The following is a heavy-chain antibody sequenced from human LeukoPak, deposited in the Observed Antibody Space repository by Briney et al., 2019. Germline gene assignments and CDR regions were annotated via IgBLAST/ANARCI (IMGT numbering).Heavy chain of an antibody. Sequence: SETLSLTCTVSGASISSGGYYWSWIRQPPGKGLEWIGYIYHTGITYSHPSLKSRVTISIDRSKKQFSLNLRSVTAADTAVYFCARDEGSAYPFDYWGQGTLVTVSS. CDR3: ARDEGSAYPFDY. J-gene: IGHJ4*02. V-gene: IGHV4-30-2*01. D-gene: IGHD3-22*01. CDR2: IYHTGIT. CDR1: GASISSGGYY.